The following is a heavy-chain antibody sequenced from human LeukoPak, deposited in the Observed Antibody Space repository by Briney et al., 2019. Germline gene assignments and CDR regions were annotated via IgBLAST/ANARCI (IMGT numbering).Heavy chain of an antibody. CDR3: AKDAYSSFSSSYNMDS. Sequence: AAVKVSCKASGYTVTGHYLYWVRQAPGQGLEWMGWINPNSGVTNYAQKFQGRVTMTRDTSINTAYMELHSLTSDDTAMYYCAKDAYSSFSSSYNMDSWGQGTLVTVSS. CDR1: GYTVTGHY. CDR2: INPNSGVT. D-gene: IGHD6-19*01. V-gene: IGHV1-2*02. J-gene: IGHJ4*02.